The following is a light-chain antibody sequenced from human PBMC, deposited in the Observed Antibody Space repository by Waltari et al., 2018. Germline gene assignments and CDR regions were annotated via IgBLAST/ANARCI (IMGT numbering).Light chain of an antibody. V-gene: IGKV3-11*01. J-gene: IGKJ5*01. CDR3: QQRSNWPPVT. Sequence: EIVLTQSPATLSLSPGERATLSYRASQSVSRSLAWYQHKPGQAPRLLIYEASNRATGIPARFSGSGSGTDFTLTISSLEPEDFAVYYCQQRSNWPPVTFGQGTRLEIK. CDR2: EAS. CDR1: QSVSRS.